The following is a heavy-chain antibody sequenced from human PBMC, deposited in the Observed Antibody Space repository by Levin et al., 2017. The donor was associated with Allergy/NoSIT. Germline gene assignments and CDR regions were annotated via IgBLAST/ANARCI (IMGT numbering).Heavy chain of an antibody. V-gene: IGHV1-46*01. J-gene: IGHJ6*02. D-gene: IGHD2-2*02. CDR3: ARDMGNVVVPAAIRNYYYYGMDV. CDR2: INPSGGST. Sequence: GESLKISCKASGYTFTSYYMHWVRQAPGQGLEWMGIINPSGGSTSYAQKFQGRVTMTRDTSTSTVYMELSSLRSEDTAVYYCARDMGNVVVPAAIRNYYYYGMDVWGQGTTVTVSS. CDR1: GYTFTSYY.